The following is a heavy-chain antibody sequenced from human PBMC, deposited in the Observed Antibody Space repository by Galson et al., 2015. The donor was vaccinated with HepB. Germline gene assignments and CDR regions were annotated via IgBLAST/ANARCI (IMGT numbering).Heavy chain of an antibody. Sequence: SVKVSCKASGYTFTSYGISWVRQAPGQGLEWMGWISAYNGNINYAQKLQGRVTMTTDTSTSTAYMELRSLRSDDTAVYYCARVPKRDFPYTDMVSTTLYYYGMDVWGQGTTVTVSS. CDR2: ISAYNGNI. CDR3: ARVPKRDFPYTDMVSTTLYYYGMDV. CDR1: GYTFTSYG. D-gene: IGHD5-18*01. J-gene: IGHJ6*02. V-gene: IGHV1-18*01.